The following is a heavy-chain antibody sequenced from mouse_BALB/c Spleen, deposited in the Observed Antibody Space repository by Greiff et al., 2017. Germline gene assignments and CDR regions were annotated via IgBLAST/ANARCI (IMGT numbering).Heavy chain of an antibody. CDR2: ISNGGGST. CDR1: GFTFSSYT. V-gene: IGHV5-12-2*01. J-gene: IGHJ4*01. CDR3: ARLYAMDY. Sequence: EVKLMESGGGLVQPGGSLKLSCAASGFTFSSYTMSWVRQTPEKRLEWVAYISNGGGSTYYPDTVKGRFTISRDNAKNTLYLQMSSLKSEDTAMYYCARLYAMDYWGQGTSVTVSS.